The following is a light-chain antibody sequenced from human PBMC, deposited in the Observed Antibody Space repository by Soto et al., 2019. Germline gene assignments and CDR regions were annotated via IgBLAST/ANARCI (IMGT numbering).Light chain of an antibody. CDR2: DVS. J-gene: IGLJ2*01. Sequence: QSALTQPRSVSGSPGQSVTISCTGTSSDVGGYNHVSWYQQHPGKAPKYMIYDVSKRPSGVPDRFSGSKSGNTASLTISGLQADDEADYYCCSYAGSYTVIFGGGTKLTVL. CDR1: SSDVGGYNH. CDR3: CSYAGSYTVI. V-gene: IGLV2-11*01.